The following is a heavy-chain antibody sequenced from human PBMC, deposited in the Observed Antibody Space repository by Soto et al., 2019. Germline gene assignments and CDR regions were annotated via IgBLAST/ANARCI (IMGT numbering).Heavy chain of an antibody. CDR2: IYYSGSI. V-gene: IGHV4-39*01. D-gene: IGHD5-12*01. J-gene: IGHJ4*02. CDR1: GGSISSSSYY. CDR3: ARLGWLRRGDDFDY. Sequence: SETLSLTCTVSGGSISSSSYYWGWIRQPPGKGLEWIGSIYYSGSIYYNPSLKSRVTISVDTSKNQFSLKLSSVTAADTAVYYCARLGWLRRGDDFDYWGQGTLVTVSS.